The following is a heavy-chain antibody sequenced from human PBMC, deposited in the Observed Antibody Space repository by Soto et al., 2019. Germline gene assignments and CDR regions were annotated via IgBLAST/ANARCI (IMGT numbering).Heavy chain of an antibody. V-gene: IGHV3-53*01. Sequence: GGSLRLSCAASGFTVSSNYMNWVRQAPGKGLEWVSVIYSAGSTYYADSVKGRFTISRDNSKNTLYLQMNSLRAEDTALYYCARDSQLWSHDAFDIWGQGTMVTV. CDR2: IYSAGST. D-gene: IGHD5-18*01. CDR3: ARDSQLWSHDAFDI. CDR1: GFTVSSNY. J-gene: IGHJ3*02.